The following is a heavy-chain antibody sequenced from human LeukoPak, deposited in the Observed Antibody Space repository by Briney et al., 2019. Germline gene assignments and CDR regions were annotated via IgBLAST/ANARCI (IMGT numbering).Heavy chain of an antibody. CDR1: GYTLTELS. CDR2: FDPEDGET. CDR3: ATIKVGLYYTDV. D-gene: IGHD3/OR15-3a*01. J-gene: IGHJ6*03. V-gene: IGHV1-24*01. Sequence: ASVKVSCKVSGYTLTELSMHWVRQAPGKGLEWMGGFDPEDGETIYAQKFQGRVTMTEDTSTDTAYMELSSLRSEDTAVYYCATIKVGLYYTDVWGKGTTVTISS.